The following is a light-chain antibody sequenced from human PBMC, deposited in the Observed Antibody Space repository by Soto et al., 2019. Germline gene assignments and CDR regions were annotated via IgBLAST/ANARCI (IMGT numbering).Light chain of an antibody. J-gene: IGKJ1*01. CDR1: QTISSW. CDR3: QHYNSYSEA. CDR2: KAS. Sequence: DIQMTQSPSTLSGSVGDRVTITFRASQTISSWLAWYQQKXGKAPKXXIYKASTLKSGVPSRFSGSGSGTEFTLTISSLQPDDFETYYCQHYNSYSEALGQGTKVDI. V-gene: IGKV1-5*03.